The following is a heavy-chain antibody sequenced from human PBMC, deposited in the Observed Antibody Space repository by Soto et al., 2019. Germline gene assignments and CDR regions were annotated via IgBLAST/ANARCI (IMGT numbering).Heavy chain of an antibody. Sequence: GGSLRLSCAASGFTFSSYSMNWVRQAPGKGLEWVSSISSSSSYIYYADSVKGRFTISRDNAKNSLYLQMNSLRAEDTAVYYCARVMEQWLVGFSIDPWGQGTLVTVSS. D-gene: IGHD6-19*01. J-gene: IGHJ5*02. CDR1: GFTFSSYS. CDR2: ISSSSSYI. V-gene: IGHV3-21*01. CDR3: ARVMEQWLVGFSIDP.